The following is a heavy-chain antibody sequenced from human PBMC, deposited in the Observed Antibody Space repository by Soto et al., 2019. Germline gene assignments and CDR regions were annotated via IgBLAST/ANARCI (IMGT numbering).Heavy chain of an antibody. J-gene: IGHJ4*02. CDR3: ARALGSWGAYYFDY. CDR1: GFSLNTYGVG. Sequence: QITLKESGPPLVKPTQTLTLTCTFSGFSLNTYGVGVGWIRQAPGKALEWLALISWDDDKRYSSSLKSRLTITKDTSQNQVVLTRTNMDPVDTVTYYCARALGSWGAYYFDYWGQGTLVTVSS. D-gene: IGHD3-16*01. CDR2: ISWDDDK. V-gene: IGHV2-5*02.